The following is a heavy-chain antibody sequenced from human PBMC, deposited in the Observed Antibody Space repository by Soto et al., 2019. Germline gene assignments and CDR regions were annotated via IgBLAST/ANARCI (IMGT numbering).Heavy chain of an antibody. V-gene: IGHV4-4*07. CDR2: VFTSGTT. CDR1: DGSISTYY. D-gene: IGHD3-10*01. J-gene: IGHJ5*02. Sequence: SETLSLTCTVSDGSISTYYWSWIRQPAGKELEWIGHVFTSGTTNYTPSPKSRVSMSLDTSKNQFSLKLSSVTAADTAVYYCARSITMVRGDRWFDPWGQGTLVTVSS. CDR3: ARSITMVRGDRWFDP.